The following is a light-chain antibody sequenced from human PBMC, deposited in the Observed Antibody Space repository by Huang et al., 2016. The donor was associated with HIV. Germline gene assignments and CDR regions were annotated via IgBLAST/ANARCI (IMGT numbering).Light chain of an antibody. CDR3: QQYYRLPQT. CDR2: WAS. CDR1: QSVVYSSNSKNY. Sequence: DIVMTQSPDSLTVSLGERATIKCRSSQSVVYSSNSKNYLAWFQQKPGRAPRLLIYWASARESGVPDRFGGSGSGTDFTLTIDRLEAEDAAIYYCQQYYRLPQTFGQGTRVEIK. V-gene: IGKV4-1*01. J-gene: IGKJ1*01.